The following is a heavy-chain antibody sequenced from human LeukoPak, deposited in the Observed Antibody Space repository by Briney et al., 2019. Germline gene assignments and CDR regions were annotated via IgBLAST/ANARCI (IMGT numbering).Heavy chain of an antibody. J-gene: IGHJ4*02. V-gene: IGHV1-18*01. Sequence: ASVKVSCKASDYTFTNYPISWVRQIPGHGLEWMGWVSPANGHTNHAQKFQGRVIMTTDTSTTTAYMGLGSLRSDDTAMYYGARNSNGYFSFFDNWGQGTRVTVSS. D-gene: IGHD3-22*01. CDR3: ARNSNGYFSFFDN. CDR2: VSPANGHT. CDR1: DYTFTNYP.